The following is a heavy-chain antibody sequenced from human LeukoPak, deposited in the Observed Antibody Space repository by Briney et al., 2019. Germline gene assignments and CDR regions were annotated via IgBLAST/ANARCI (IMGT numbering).Heavy chain of an antibody. V-gene: IGHV4-34*01. CDR2: INHSGST. CDR1: GGSFSDYY. D-gene: IGHD6-19*01. Sequence: ETLFLTCAVYGGSFSDYYWSWIRQPPGKGLEWIGEINHSGSTNYNPSLKSRVTISVDTSKNQFSLKLSSVTAADTAVYYCAAFSGWLYFDYWGQGTLVTVSS. CDR3: AAFSGWLYFDY. J-gene: IGHJ4*02.